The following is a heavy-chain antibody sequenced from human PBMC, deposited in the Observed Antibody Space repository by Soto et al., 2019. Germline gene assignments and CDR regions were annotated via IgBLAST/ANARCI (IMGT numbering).Heavy chain of an antibody. CDR1: DFSISNYG. V-gene: IGHV3-23*01. CDR2: IRGRGGDT. CDR3: VKDVTDEILAGYYYY. D-gene: IGHD3-9*01. J-gene: IGHJ4*02. Sequence: EVQLLESGGGLVQPGGSLRLSCAASDFSISNYGMTWVRQAPGKGLEWVSTIRGRGGDTYYADSVRGRFTISRDTSKNTLFLQMRRLRAEDTAVYYCVKDVTDEILAGYYYYWGQGTQVTVSS.